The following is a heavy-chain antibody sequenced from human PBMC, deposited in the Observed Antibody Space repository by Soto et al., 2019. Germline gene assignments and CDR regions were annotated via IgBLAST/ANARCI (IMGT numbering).Heavy chain of an antibody. D-gene: IGHD3-3*01. CDR3: ARDPEWKPRVSVAFDI. V-gene: IGHV3-23*01. CDR2: ISGSGGST. J-gene: IGHJ3*02. Sequence: GGSLRLSCAASGFTFSSYAMSWVRQAPGKGLEWVSAISGSGGSTYYADSVKGRFTISRDNSKNTLYLQMNSLRAEDTAVYYCARDPEWKPRVSVAFDIWGQGTMVTVSS. CDR1: GFTFSSYA.